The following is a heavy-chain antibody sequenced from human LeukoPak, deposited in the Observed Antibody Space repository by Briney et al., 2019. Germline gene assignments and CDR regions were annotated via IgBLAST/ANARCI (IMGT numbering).Heavy chain of an antibody. CDR3: AKDQRLLKLFDP. CDR1: GFTFSSYE. J-gene: IGHJ5*02. D-gene: IGHD4-11*01. V-gene: IGHV3-48*03. CDR2: ISSSGSTI. Sequence: GSLRLSCAASGFTFSSYEMNWVRQAPGKGLEWVSYISSSGSTIYYADSVKGRFTISRDNSKNTLYLQMNSLRAEDTAVYYCAKDQRLLKLFDPWGQGTLVTVSS.